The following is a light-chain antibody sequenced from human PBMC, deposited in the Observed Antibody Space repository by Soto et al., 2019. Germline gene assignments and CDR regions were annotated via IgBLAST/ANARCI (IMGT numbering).Light chain of an antibody. V-gene: IGKV1-5*03. Sequence: DIQMTQSPSTLSASVGDRVTITCRASQSISSWLAWYQQKLGKAPKLLIYKASSLESGVPSRFSGSGSGTEFTLNISSLQPDDLATYYCQQYNSYWLTFGGATKVEIK. CDR2: KAS. CDR3: QQYNSYWLT. J-gene: IGKJ4*01. CDR1: QSISSW.